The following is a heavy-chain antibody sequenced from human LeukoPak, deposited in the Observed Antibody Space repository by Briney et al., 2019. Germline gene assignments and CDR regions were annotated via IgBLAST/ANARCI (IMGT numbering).Heavy chain of an antibody. D-gene: IGHD6-13*01. CDR1: GGSISSSSYY. J-gene: IGHJ4*02. CDR2: INHSGST. CDR3: ARPYRRGSSSWYFDY. Sequence: SETLSLTCTVSGGSISSSSYYWSWIRQPPGKGLEWIGEINHSGSTNYNPSLKSRVTISVDTSKNQFSLKLSSVTAADTAVYYCARPYRRGSSSWYFDYWGQGTLVTVSS. V-gene: IGHV4-39*07.